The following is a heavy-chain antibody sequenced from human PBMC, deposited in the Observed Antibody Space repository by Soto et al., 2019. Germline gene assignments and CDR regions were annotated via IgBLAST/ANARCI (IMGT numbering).Heavy chain of an antibody. D-gene: IGHD3-10*01. CDR3: AIGPHSASGYYYMDV. J-gene: IGHJ6*03. Sequence: EVQLLESGGGLVQPGGSLRLSCAASGFTLSTYDMHWVRQGTGKGLEWVAALSYAGDTYYPGSVKGRFTVSRESAKNSLYLQMNSLTAGDTAVYYCAIGPHSASGYYYMDVWGKWTTVTVSS. CDR2: LSYAGDT. CDR1: GFTLSTYD. V-gene: IGHV3-13*01.